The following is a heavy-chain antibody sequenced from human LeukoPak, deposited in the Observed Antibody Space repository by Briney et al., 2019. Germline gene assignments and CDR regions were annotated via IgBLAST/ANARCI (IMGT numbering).Heavy chain of an antibody. J-gene: IGHJ6*02. CDR2: IYSSGNT. CDR3: ARGGWDRYSSSWYYYYYGMDV. D-gene: IGHD6-13*01. CDR1: GGSISTTNYY. V-gene: IGHV4-39*01. Sequence: PSETLSLTCTVSGGSISTTNYYWGWIRQPPGRDLEWIGSIYSSGNTYYNPSLESRVTISVDTSKNQLSLKLTSATAADTAVYYCARGGWDRYSSSWYYYYYGMDVWGQGTTVTVSS.